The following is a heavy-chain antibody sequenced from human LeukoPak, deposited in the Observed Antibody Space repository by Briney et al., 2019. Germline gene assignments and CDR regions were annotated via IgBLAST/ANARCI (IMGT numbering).Heavy chain of an antibody. V-gene: IGHV2-5*01. CDR2: IYWNDDK. Sequence: GSGPTLVNPTQTLTLTCTFSGFSLSTSGVGVGWIRQPPGKALEWLALIYWNDDKRYSPSLKSRLTITKDTSKNQVVLTMTNMDPVDTATYYCAHSNQTESAGWLLFPRPYYYYYMDVWGKGTTVTVSS. D-gene: IGHD3-3*01. CDR1: GFSLSTSGVG. CDR3: AHSNQTESAGWLLFPRPYYYYYMDV. J-gene: IGHJ6*03.